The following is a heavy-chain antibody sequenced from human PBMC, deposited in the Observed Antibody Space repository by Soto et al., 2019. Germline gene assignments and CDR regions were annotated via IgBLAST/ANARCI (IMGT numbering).Heavy chain of an antibody. CDR3: AKSDYDPLTSFYD. D-gene: IGHD3-9*01. V-gene: IGHV3-23*01. CDR2: VTASGSST. Sequence: GGSLRLSCTATGSTFSSPAMSWVRQAPGKGLEWVSTVTASGSSTYYTASVKGRFSISRDNSKNTLSLQMNSLRVEDTAIYFCAKSDYDPLTSFYDWGLGTLVTVSS. J-gene: IGHJ4*02. CDR1: GSTFSSPA.